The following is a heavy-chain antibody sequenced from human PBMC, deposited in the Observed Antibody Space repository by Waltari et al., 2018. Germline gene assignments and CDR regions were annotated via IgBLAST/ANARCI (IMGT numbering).Heavy chain of an antibody. V-gene: IGHV3-53*01. Sequence: EVQLEESGGGLIQPGGSLRLSCAASGFTVSSNYMSWVRQAPGKGLEWVSVIYSGGSTYYADSVKGRFTISRDNSKNTLYLQMNSLRAEDTAVYYCARELAYCGGDCEYYYYYYGMDVWGQGTTVTVSS. J-gene: IGHJ6*02. CDR2: IYSGGST. CDR3: ARELAYCGGDCEYYYYYYGMDV. D-gene: IGHD2-21*01. CDR1: GFTVSSNY.